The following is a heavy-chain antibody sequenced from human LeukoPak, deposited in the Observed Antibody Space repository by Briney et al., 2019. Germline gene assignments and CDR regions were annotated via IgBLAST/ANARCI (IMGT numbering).Heavy chain of an antibody. CDR3: ARPYGPTIFGVGKLFTAFDY. CDR2: IKQDGSEK. CDR1: GFTFSSYW. J-gene: IGHJ4*02. V-gene: IGHV3-7*01. Sequence: GGSLRLSCAASGFTFSSYWMSWVRQAPGKGLEWVANIKQDGSEKYYVDSVKGRFTISRDNAKNSLYLQMNSLRAEDTAVYYCARPYGPTIFGVGKLFTAFDYWGQGTLVTVSS. D-gene: IGHD3-3*01.